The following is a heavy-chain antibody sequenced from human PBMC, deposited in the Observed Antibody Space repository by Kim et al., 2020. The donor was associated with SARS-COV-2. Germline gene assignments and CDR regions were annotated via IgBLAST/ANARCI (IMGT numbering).Heavy chain of an antibody. D-gene: IGHD3-22*01. CDR1: GFTVSSNY. CDR3: ARDRGYYYDSSGTVAFDI. Sequence: GGSLRLSCAASGFTVSSNYMSWVRQAPGKGLEWVSVIYSGGSTYYADSVKGRFTISRDNSKNTLYLQMNSLRAEDTAVYYCARDRGYYYDSSGTVAFDIWGQGTMVTVSS. J-gene: IGHJ3*02. CDR2: IYSGGST. V-gene: IGHV3-53*01.